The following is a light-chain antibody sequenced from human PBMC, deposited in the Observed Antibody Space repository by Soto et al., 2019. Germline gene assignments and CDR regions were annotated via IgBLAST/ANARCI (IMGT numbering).Light chain of an antibody. J-gene: IGKJ1*01. V-gene: IGKV3-15*01. CDR2: AAS. CDR1: QSISSH. CDR3: QQYNQWPRT. Sequence: EIVMTQSPATLSVSPGDGATLSCRASQSISSHLGWYQQQPGQAPRLLIYAASIRATGVPDRCSGSGSGAEFTLTISSLQSEDFAVYYCQQYNQWPRTFGQGTKVEVK.